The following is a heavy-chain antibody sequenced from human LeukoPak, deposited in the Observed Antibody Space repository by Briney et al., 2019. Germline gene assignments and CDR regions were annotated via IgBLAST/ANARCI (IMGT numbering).Heavy chain of an antibody. Sequence: SETLSLTCTVSGGSIGRYYWSWIRQSPEKGLEWIGYIYYSGTTKYNPSLESRVAMSVDTSKNHFSLRLNSVTAADTAVYYRARQQYSGYDRGAFDIWGQGTRVTVSS. CDR1: GGSIGRYY. J-gene: IGHJ3*02. V-gene: IGHV4-59*08. D-gene: IGHD5-12*01. CDR3: ARQQYSGYDRGAFDI. CDR2: IYYSGTT.